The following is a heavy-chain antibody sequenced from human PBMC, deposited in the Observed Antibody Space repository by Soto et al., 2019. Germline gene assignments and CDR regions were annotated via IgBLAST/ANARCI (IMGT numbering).Heavy chain of an antibody. J-gene: IGHJ4*02. V-gene: IGHV3-23*01. CDR2: ISNSFSDGNT. CDR1: GFTFSNFA. CDR3: AKVFSPEGGNYFDH. Sequence: PGGSLRLSCAASGFTFSNFAMNWVRQAPGKGLEWVSAISNSFSDGNTHYADSVKGRFTISRDNDKNTVFLEIDGLRAEDTAVYYCAKVFSPEGGNYFDHWGPGTLVTVSP.